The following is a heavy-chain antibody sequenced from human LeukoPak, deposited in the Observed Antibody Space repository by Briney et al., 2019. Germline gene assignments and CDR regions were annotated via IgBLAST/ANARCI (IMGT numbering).Heavy chain of an antibody. CDR1: GCTISSYY. Sequence: AESLSLTCTASGCTISSYYLSWIRQPPGKGLEWIGYIYYSGSTNYNPSLKSRVTITVDTSKNQFSLKLSSVTAADTAVYYCARVYSGYDRYYFDYWGQGTLVTVSS. V-gene: IGHV4-59*01. CDR3: ARVYSGYDRYYFDY. D-gene: IGHD5-12*01. J-gene: IGHJ4*02. CDR2: IYYSGST.